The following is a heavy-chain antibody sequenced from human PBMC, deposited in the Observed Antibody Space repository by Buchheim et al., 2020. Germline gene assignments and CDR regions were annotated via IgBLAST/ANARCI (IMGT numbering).Heavy chain of an antibody. J-gene: IGHJ5*02. CDR1: GGSFSGYY. V-gene: IGHV4-34*01. CDR2: INHSGST. CDR3: ARLDYYYGSGSYYKSLRFDP. D-gene: IGHD3-10*01. Sequence: QVQLQQWGAGLLKPSETLSLTCAVYGGSFSGYYWSWIRQPPGKGLEWIGEINHSGSTNYNPSLTIQVTISVDTSKNQFSLKLSSVTAADTAVYYCARLDYYYGSGSYYKSLRFDPWGQGTL.